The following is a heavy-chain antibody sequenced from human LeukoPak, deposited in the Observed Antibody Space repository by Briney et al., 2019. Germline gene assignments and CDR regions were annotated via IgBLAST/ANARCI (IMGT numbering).Heavy chain of an antibody. D-gene: IGHD6-13*01. J-gene: IGHJ3*02. CDR2: IYTSGST. CDR3: ARDLSSIAAAGLDAFDI. Sequence: SETLSLTCTVSGGFISSYYWSWIRQPAGKGLEWIGRIYTSGSTNYNPSLKSRVTMSVDTSKNQFSLKLSSVTAADTAVYYCARDLSSIAAAGLDAFDIWGQGTMVTVSS. V-gene: IGHV4-4*07. CDR1: GGFISSYY.